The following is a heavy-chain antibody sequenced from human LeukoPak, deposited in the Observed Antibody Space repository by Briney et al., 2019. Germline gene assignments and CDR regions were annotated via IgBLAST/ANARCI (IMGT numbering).Heavy chain of an antibody. Sequence: SETLSLTCTVSGGSISSSSYYWGWIRQPPGKGLEWIGSIYYSGSTYYNPSLKSRVTISVDTSKNQFSLKLSSVTAADTAVYYCAIVFNYDFFSPPNWFDPWGQGTLVTVSS. CDR3: AIVFNYDFFSPPNWFDP. CDR2: IYYSGST. V-gene: IGHV4-39*01. CDR1: GGSISSSSYY. J-gene: IGHJ5*02. D-gene: IGHD3-3*01.